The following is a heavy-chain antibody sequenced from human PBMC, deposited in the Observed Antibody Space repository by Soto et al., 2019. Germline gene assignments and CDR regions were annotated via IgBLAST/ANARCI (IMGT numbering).Heavy chain of an antibody. J-gene: IGHJ6*02. D-gene: IGHD2-8*01. Sequence: PSETLSLTCTVSGGSISSGGYYWSWIRQHPGKGLEWIGYIYYSGSTYYNPSLKSRVTISVDTSKNQFSLKLSSVTAADTAVYYCARDTANYCTNGVCYDGGMDAWGQGNTVTVSS. CDR2: IYYSGST. V-gene: IGHV4-31*03. CDR1: GGSISSGGYY. CDR3: ARDTANYCTNGVCYDGGMDA.